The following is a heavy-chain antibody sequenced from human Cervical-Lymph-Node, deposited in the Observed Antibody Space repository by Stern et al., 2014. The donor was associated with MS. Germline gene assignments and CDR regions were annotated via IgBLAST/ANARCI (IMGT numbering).Heavy chain of an antibody. CDR3: GRSHVDTALGIDS. CDR1: GFSFDDYN. V-gene: IGHV3-43*01. Sequence: VQLVQSGGGVVPPGGSLRLSCAASGFSFDDYNMHWVRQPQGQGLEWVSLITWDGDSTYYADSVKGRFTISRDKTKNSLYLQMNSLRSEDSALYYCGRSHVDTALGIDSWGQGTLVTVSS. D-gene: IGHD5-18*01. J-gene: IGHJ4*02. CDR2: ITWDGDST.